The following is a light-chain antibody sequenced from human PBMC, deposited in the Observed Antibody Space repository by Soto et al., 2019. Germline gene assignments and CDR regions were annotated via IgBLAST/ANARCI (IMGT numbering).Light chain of an antibody. CDR1: QSISSW. V-gene: IGKV1-5*03. CDR3: QQYNSWTWT. CDR2: KAS. J-gene: IGKJ1*01. Sequence: DIRMTQSPSTLSASVGDRVTITCRASQSISSWLAWYQQKPGKAPKLLIYKASSLESGVPSRFSGSGSGTEFTLTISSLQPDDFATYYCQQYNSWTWTFGQGTKVEIK.